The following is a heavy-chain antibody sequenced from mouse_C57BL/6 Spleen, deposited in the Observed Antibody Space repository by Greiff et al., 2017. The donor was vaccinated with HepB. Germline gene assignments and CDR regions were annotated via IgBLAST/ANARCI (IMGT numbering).Heavy chain of an antibody. Sequence: QVQLKESGAELARPGASVKMSCKASGYTFTSYTMHWVKQRPGQGLEWIGYINPSSGYTKYNQKFKDKATLTADKSSSTAYMQLSSLKSEDSAVYYCARFLTGRGYAMDYWGQGTSVTVSS. J-gene: IGHJ4*01. D-gene: IGHD4-1*01. CDR2: INPSSGYT. CDR3: ARFLTGRGYAMDY. V-gene: IGHV1-4*01. CDR1: GYTFTSYT.